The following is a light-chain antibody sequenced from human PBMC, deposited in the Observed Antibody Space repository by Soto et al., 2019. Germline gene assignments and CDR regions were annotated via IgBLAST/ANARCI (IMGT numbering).Light chain of an antibody. Sequence: SYELTQPPSVSVSPGQTARITCSGDALPKQYAYWYQQKPGQAPVLVIYKDSERPSGIPERFSGSSSGTTVTLTISGVQAEDEADYYCQSADSSGTYEVFGTGTK. V-gene: IGLV3-25*02. CDR3: QSADSSGTYEV. CDR2: KDS. J-gene: IGLJ1*01. CDR1: ALPKQY.